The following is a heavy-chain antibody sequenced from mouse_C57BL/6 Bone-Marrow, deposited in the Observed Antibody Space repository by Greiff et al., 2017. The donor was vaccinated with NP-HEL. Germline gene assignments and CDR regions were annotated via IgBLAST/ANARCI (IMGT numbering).Heavy chain of an antibody. Sequence: DVHLVESGGGLVQPGGSLKLSCAASGFTFSDYYMYWFRQTPEKRLEWVAYISNGGGITYSPDTVKVRFTISRDNAKNTLYLQMSRLKSEDTAMYYCAYMVTTGYYYAMDYWGQGTSVTVSS. CDR2: ISNGGGIT. CDR1: GFTFSDYY. CDR3: AYMVTTGYYYAMDY. D-gene: IGHD2-2*01. V-gene: IGHV5-12*01. J-gene: IGHJ4*01.